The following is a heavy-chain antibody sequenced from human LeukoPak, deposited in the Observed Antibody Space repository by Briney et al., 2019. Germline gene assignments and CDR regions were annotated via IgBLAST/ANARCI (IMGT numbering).Heavy chain of an antibody. CDR3: ARHAKGAFDI. CDR2: IYYSGST. Sequence: SETLSLTCTVSGGSISSYYWSWIRQPAGKGLEWIGYIYYSGSTNYNPSLKSRVTISVDTSKNQFSLKLSSMTAADTAVYYCARHAKGAFDIWGQGTMVTVSS. V-gene: IGHV4-59*08. J-gene: IGHJ3*02. CDR1: GGSISSYY.